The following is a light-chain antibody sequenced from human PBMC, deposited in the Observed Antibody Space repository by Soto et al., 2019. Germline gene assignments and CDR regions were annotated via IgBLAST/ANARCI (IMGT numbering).Light chain of an antibody. CDR1: QSISSS. V-gene: IGKV3-15*01. CDR3: QQDNSWPLN. Sequence: EKVMRQSPVTLSMSPGERATLSCRASQSISSSLAWYQQKPGQAPRLLIYGASARATGVPARFSGRGSGTEFTLAISSLQSVDVAVYYCQQDNSWPLNFGGGTKVEIK. J-gene: IGKJ4*01. CDR2: GAS.